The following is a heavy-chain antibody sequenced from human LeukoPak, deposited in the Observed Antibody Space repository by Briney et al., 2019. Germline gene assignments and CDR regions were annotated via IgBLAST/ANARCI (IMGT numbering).Heavy chain of an antibody. D-gene: IGHD1-1*01. CDR1: GVTCRRYS. CDR3: AKRNWNDFDF. CDR2: ISSSSSYI. J-gene: IGHJ4*02. Sequence: PGGALRLSCAASGVTCRRYSMNWVRQAPGKGLEWVSSISSSSSYIYYADSVKGRFTISRDTSNNTLFLQMNSLSAEDTALYYCAKRNWNDFDFWGQGTQVTVSS. V-gene: IGHV3-21*04.